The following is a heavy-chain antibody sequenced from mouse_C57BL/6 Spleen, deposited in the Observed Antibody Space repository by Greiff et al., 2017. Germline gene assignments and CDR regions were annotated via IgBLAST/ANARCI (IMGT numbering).Heavy chain of an antibody. J-gene: IGHJ3*01. V-gene: IGHV1-52*01. CDR2: IYPFDSET. Sequence: QVQLQQSGAELVRPGSSVKLSCKASGYTFTSYWMHWVKQRPIQGLEWIGNIYPFDSETYYNQKFKDKATLTVDKSSSTAYMQLSSLTSEDSAVYYCTRGTAQATFAYWGQGTLVTVSA. D-gene: IGHD3-2*02. CDR1: GYTFTSYW. CDR3: TRGTAQATFAY.